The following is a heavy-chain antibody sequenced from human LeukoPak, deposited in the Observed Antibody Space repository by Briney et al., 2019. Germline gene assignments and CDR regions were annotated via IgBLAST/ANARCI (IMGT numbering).Heavy chain of an antibody. J-gene: IGHJ4*02. V-gene: IGHV1-18*01. CDR1: GYTFTSYG. CDR2: ISGYNGHT. Sequence: ASVKVSCKASGYTFTSYGISWVRQAPGQGLEWMGWISGYNGHTNYAQKLQGRVTMTTDTSATTAYMELRSLRSDDTAVYFCSRASTIAAPGATPNDFWGQGTLVTVSS. CDR3: SRASTIAAPGATPNDF. D-gene: IGHD6-13*01.